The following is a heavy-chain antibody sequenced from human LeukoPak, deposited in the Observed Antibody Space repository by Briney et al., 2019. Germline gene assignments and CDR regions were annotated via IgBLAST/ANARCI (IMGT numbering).Heavy chain of an antibody. CDR3: ARGPIAVADY. J-gene: IGHJ4*02. D-gene: IGHD6-19*01. CDR1: GFTFSSHG. CDR2: IRYDGSNK. V-gene: IGHV3-30*02. Sequence: GVSLRLSCAASGFTFSSHGMHWVRQAPGKGLEWVAFIRYDGSNKYYADSVKGRFTISRDNSKNTLYLQMNSLRAEDTAVYYCARGPIAVADYWGQGTLVTVSS.